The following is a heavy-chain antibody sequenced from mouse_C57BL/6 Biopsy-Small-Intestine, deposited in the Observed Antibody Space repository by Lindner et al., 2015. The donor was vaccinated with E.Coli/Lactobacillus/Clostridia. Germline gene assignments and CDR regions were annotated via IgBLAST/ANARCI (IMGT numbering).Heavy chain of an antibody. CDR2: IFPRSGNT. V-gene: IGHV1-81*01. Sequence: VQLQESGAELARPGASVKLSCKASGYTFTSYGISWVKQRPGQGLDWIGEIFPRSGNTFYNEKFKDKASLTADKSSSTAYMELRSLTSEDSAVYFCARGGYSNFDWYFDVWGTGTTVTVSS. CDR1: GYTFTSYG. J-gene: IGHJ1*03. CDR3: ARGGYSNFDWYFDV. D-gene: IGHD2-5*01.